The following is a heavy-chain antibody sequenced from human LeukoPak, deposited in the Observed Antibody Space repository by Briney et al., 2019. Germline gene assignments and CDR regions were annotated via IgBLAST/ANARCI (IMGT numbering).Heavy chain of an antibody. D-gene: IGHD3-9*01. CDR3: ATILKLVVTNPFDY. CDR1: GFIFASHA. CDR2: ITGGGDYT. V-gene: IGHV3-23*01. J-gene: IGHJ4*02. Sequence: GVSLRLSCAASGFIFASHAMTWVRQAPGKGLEWVSTITGGGDYTYHADSVKGRFTISRDNSKNTLHLQMNSLRAEDTAVYFCATILKLVVTNPFDYWGQGMLVTVSS.